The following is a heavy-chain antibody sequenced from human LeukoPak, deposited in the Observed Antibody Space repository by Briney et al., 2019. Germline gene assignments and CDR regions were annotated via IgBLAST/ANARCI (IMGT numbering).Heavy chain of an antibody. CDR2: ISGVGGST. D-gene: IGHD6-19*01. CDR3: AKEQMMYSSSPFDY. V-gene: IGHV3-23*01. J-gene: IGHJ4*02. Sequence: PGGSLRLSCAASGFTFSSYAMSWVRQAQGKGLEWVSSISGVGGSTHYADSVKGRFTISRDNSKNTLYLQMNSLRAEDTAVYFCAKEQMMYSSSPFDYWGQGTLVTVSA. CDR1: GFTFSSYA.